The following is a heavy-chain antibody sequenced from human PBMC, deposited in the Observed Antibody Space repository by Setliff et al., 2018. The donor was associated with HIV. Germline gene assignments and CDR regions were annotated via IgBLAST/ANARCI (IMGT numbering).Heavy chain of an antibody. Sequence: GGSLRLSCAASGFTFSSYAMSWIRQAPGKGLEWLSYISRGGHTIYYADSVKGRFTVSRDNARNTVYLQMDNLRPEDTAMYHCVKEGDTVTTTYFDFWGPGSLVTVSS. D-gene: IGHD4-17*01. CDR2: ISRGGHTI. CDR1: GFTFSSYA. CDR3: VKEGDTVTTTYFDF. V-gene: IGHV3-48*01. J-gene: IGHJ4*02.